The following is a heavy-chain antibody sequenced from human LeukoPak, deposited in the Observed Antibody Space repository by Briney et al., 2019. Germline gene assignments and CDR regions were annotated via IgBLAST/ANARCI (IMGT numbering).Heavy chain of an antibody. V-gene: IGHV4-59*08. CDR2: IYYTGSI. CDR3: ARVGHIAAAGTYDY. J-gene: IGHJ4*02. CDR1: GGSINNYY. Sequence: SETLSLTCTVSGGSINNYYWSWIRQAPGKGLHWIGYIYYTGSIKYNPSLESRVTLSIDTSKNQFSLNLTSVTAADTAVYFFARVGHIAAAGTYDYWGQGTLVTVSS. D-gene: IGHD6-13*01.